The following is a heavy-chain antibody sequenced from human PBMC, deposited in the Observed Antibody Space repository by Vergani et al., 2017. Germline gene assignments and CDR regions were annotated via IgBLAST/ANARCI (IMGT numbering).Heavy chain of an antibody. J-gene: IGHJ4*02. CDR1: GYTFTGYY. Sequence: QVQLVQSGAEVKKPGASVKVSCKASGYTFTGYYMHWVRQAPGQGLEWKGWINPNSGGTNYAQKFQGRVTMTRDTSISTAYMELSRLRSDDTAVYYCARARSIAARPYYFDYWGQGTLVTVSS. D-gene: IGHD6-6*01. V-gene: IGHV1-2*02. CDR3: ARARSIAARPYYFDY. CDR2: INPNSGGT.